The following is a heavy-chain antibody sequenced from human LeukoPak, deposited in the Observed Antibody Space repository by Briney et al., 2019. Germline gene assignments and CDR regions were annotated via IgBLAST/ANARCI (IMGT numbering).Heavy chain of an antibody. CDR1: GGSISSYY. J-gene: IGHJ1*01. D-gene: IGHD2-15*01. V-gene: IGHV4-59*01. Sequence: SETLSLTCTVSGGSISSYYWSWIRQPPGKGLEWIGYIYYSGSTNYNPSLNSRVTISLDTSKNQFSLKLSSVTAADTAVYYCARAPRYCSGGSCYPECFQHWGQGTLVTVSS. CDR3: ARAPRYCSGGSCYPECFQH. CDR2: IYYSGST.